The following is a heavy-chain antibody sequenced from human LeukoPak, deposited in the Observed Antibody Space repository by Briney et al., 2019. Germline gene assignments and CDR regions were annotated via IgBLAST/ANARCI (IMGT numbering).Heavy chain of an antibody. V-gene: IGHV3-23*01. CDR1: GFTFSSYS. CDR3: AKTRPLDSSSWSHGDY. CDR2: ISGSGDST. D-gene: IGHD6-13*01. Sequence: GGSLRLSCAASGFTFSSYSMNWVRQAPGKGLEWVSVISGSGDSTYYGDSVKGRFTISRDNSKNTLYLQMNSLRAEDTAVYYCAKTRPLDSSSWSHGDYWGQGTLVTVSS. J-gene: IGHJ4*02.